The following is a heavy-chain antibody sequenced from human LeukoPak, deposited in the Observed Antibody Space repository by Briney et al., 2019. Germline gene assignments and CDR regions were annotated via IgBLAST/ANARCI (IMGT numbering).Heavy chain of an antibody. CDR2: FDPEDGET. Sequence: ASVKVSCKVSGYTLTELSMHWVRQAPGKGREWMGGFDPEDGETIYAQKFQGRVTMTEDTSTDTAYMELSSLRSEDTAVYYCATWGIGYCSGGSCYSGSIFVDYWGQGTLVTVSS. V-gene: IGHV1-24*01. J-gene: IGHJ4*02. CDR3: ATWGIGYCSGGSCYSGSIFVDY. CDR1: GYTLTELS. D-gene: IGHD2-15*01.